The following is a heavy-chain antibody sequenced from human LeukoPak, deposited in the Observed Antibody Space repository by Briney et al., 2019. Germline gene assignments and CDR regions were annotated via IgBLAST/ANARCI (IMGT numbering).Heavy chain of an antibody. CDR2: ISAYNGNT. Sequence: ASVKVSCKASGYTFTSYGISWVRQAPGQGLEWMGWISAYNGNTNYAQKLQGRVTITRNTSMSTAYMELSSLRSEDTAVYYCARGDTIFGVVSIGGYWGQGTLVTVSS. CDR1: GYTFTSYG. D-gene: IGHD3-3*01. J-gene: IGHJ4*02. V-gene: IGHV1-18*01. CDR3: ARGDTIFGVVSIGGY.